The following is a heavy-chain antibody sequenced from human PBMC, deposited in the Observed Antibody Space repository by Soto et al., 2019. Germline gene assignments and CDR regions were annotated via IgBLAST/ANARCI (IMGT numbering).Heavy chain of an antibody. Sequence: QLQLQESGPGLVRPSETLSLTCTVSGVSIFCHSYYCGWIRQAPWKGLEWIATINHSESTYHNPSLKSRVTMSVDTSKNQFSLNLSSVTAADTAVYYCARRYAPKYSSGNNHFDLWGQGTLVTVSS. J-gene: IGHJ4*02. CDR3: ARRYAPKYSSGNNHFDL. CDR2: INHSEST. CDR1: GVSIFCHSYY. D-gene: IGHD3-22*01. V-gene: IGHV4-39*01.